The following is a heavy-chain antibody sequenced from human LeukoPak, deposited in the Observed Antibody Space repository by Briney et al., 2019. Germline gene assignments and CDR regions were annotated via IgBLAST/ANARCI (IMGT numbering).Heavy chain of an antibody. CDR1: GFTFSDYY. CDR3: AINYDYVWGSYHY. V-gene: IGHV3-11*01. D-gene: IGHD3-16*02. CDR2: ISSSGSTI. J-gene: IGHJ4*02. Sequence: GALRLSCAASGFTFSDYYMSWIRQAPGKGLEWVSYISSSGSTIYYADSVKGQFTISRDNAKNSLYLQMNSLRAEDTAVYYCAINYDYVWGSYHYWGQGTLVTVSS.